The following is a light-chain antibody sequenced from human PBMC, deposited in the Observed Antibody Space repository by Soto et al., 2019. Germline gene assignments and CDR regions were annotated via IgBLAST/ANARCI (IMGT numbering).Light chain of an antibody. CDR2: DAS. CDR3: QQRSNWPPIT. CDR1: QSVSSY. Sequence: EIVMTQSPATLSLSPGERATLSCRASQSVSSYLAWYQKKPGQAPRLLLYDASNRATGIPARFSGSGSGTDLTLTISSLEPEDFAVYYCQQRSNWPPITFGQGTRLEIK. V-gene: IGKV3-11*01. J-gene: IGKJ5*01.